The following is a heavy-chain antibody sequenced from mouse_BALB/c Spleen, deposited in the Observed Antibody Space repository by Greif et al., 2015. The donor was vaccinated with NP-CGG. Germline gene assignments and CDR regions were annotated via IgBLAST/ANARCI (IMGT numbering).Heavy chain of an antibody. CDR3: ARSDYGYVDAMDY. V-gene: IGHV5-17*02. CDR1: GFTFSSFG. Sequence: EVQGVESGGGLVQPGGSRKLSCAASGFTFSSFGMHWVRQAPEKGLEWVAYISSGSSTIYYADTVKGRFTISRDNPKNTLFLQMTSLRSEDTAMYYCARSDYGYVDAMDYWGQGTSVTVSS. CDR2: ISSGSSTI. D-gene: IGHD1-2*01. J-gene: IGHJ4*01.